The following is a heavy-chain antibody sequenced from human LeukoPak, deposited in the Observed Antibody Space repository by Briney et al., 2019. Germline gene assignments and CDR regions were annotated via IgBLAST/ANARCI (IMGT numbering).Heavy chain of an antibody. V-gene: IGHV4-38-2*02. CDR1: GYSVSSGYY. CDR2: IYHSGST. CDR3: ARACSGGSCYSENWFDP. D-gene: IGHD2-15*01. Sequence: SETLSLTCTVSGYSVSSGYYWGWIRQPPGKGLEWIGSIYHSGSTYYNPSLKSRVTISVDPSKNQFSLKLSSVTAAATAVYYCARACSGGSCYSENWFDPWGQGTLVPVSS. J-gene: IGHJ5*02.